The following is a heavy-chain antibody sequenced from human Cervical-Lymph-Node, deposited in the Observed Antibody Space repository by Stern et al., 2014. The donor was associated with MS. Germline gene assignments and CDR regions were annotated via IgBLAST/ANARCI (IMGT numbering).Heavy chain of an antibody. CDR3: ASVAQLWRSWFDP. CDR1: GVTSSRYV. J-gene: IGHJ5*02. Sequence: VQLVQSGAELKKPGSSVKVSCKASGVTSSRYVISWVRQAPGQGLEWMGGIVSLHSTANYAQKFQDRVTISADKKTNTTYLEVKSLTSEDTAVYYCASVAQLWRSWFDPWGQGTLVTVSS. D-gene: IGHD3-10*01. CDR2: IVSLHSTA. V-gene: IGHV1-69*06.